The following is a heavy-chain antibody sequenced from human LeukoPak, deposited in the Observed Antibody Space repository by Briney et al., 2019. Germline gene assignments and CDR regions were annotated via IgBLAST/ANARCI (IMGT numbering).Heavy chain of an antibody. CDR3: AKTRSGTYYGDSFDV. V-gene: IGHV4-39*07. CDR2: IYYSGRI. CDR1: GGSITSSSYY. Sequence: PSETLSLTCSVSGGSITSSSYYCAWIRQPPGKGLEWLGNIYYSGRIYHNPSLQTRVIMSVDSSKNQFSLRLASVTAVDTAVYYCAKTRSGTYYGDSFDVWGPGILVTVSS. J-gene: IGHJ3*01. D-gene: IGHD1-26*01.